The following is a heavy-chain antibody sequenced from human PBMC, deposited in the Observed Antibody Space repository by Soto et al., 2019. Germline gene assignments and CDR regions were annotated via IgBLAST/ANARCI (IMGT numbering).Heavy chain of an antibody. V-gene: IGHV4-39*01. CDR3: ARHHLNVDTASNWFDP. Sequence: SETLSLTCTVSGGSISSSSYYWGWIRQPPGKGLEWIGSIYYSGSTYYNPSLKSRVTISVDTSKNQFSLKLSSVTAADTAVYYCARHHLNVDTASNWFDPWGQGTLVTVSS. CDR2: IYYSGST. D-gene: IGHD5-18*01. CDR1: GGSISSSSYY. J-gene: IGHJ5*02.